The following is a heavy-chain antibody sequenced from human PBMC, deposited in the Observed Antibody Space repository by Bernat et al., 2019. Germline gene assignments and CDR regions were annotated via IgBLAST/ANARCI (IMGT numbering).Heavy chain of an antibody. Sequence: QLQLQESGPGLVKPSETLSLTCTVYGGSFSGYYWSWIRQPPGKGLEWIGEINHSGSTNYNPSLKSRVTISVDTSKNQFSLKLSSVTAADTAVYYCASRGGSLGYWGQGTLVTVSS. V-gene: IGHV4-34*01. J-gene: IGHJ4*02. CDR3: ASRGGSLGY. CDR1: GGSFSGYY. D-gene: IGHD3-16*01. CDR2: INHSGST.